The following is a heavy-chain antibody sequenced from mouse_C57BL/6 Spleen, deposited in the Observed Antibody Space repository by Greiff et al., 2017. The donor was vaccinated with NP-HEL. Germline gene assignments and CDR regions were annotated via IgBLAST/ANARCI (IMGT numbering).Heavy chain of an antibody. J-gene: IGHJ3*01. CDR3: ARTYGSSNGFAY. Sequence: VQLQQSGAELVKPGASVKMSCKASGYTFTTYPIEWMKQNHGKSLEWIGNFHPYNDDTTYNEKFKGKATLSVDKSSSTVYLELSRLTSDDSAVYYGARTYGSSNGFAYWGQGTLVTVSA. CDR1: GYTFTTYP. CDR2: FHPYNDDT. V-gene: IGHV1-47*01. D-gene: IGHD1-1*01.